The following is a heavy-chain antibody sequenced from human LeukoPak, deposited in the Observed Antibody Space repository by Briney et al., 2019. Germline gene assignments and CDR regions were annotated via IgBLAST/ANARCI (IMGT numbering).Heavy chain of an antibody. Sequence: ASVKVSSKASGYIFTGHYMHWARQAPGQGLEWMGWINPKNGDTNSAQNFQGRVTMTRDTSITTVSMELSRLRCDDTAVYYCAREGRDRSDTAAFDYWGQGTLVTVST. V-gene: IGHV1-2*02. CDR3: AREGRDRSDTAAFDY. J-gene: IGHJ4*02. D-gene: IGHD1-14*01. CDR2: INPKNGDT. CDR1: GYIFTGHY.